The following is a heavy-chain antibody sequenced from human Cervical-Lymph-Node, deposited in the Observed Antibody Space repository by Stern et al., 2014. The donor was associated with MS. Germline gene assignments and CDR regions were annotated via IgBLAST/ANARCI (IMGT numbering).Heavy chain of an antibody. CDR3: AKATSVAAAGTWFDY. CDR1: GFTFSSYA. V-gene: IGHV3-23*04. Sequence: VQLVQSGGGLVQPGGSLRLSCAVSGFTFSSYAVGWVRQAPGKGLEWVSGISGSGGGTYYADSVKGRFTISRDNSKNTLYLQMNSLRAEDTAVYYCAKATSVAAAGTWFDYWGQGTLVTVSS. J-gene: IGHJ4*02. CDR2: ISGSGGGT. D-gene: IGHD6-13*01.